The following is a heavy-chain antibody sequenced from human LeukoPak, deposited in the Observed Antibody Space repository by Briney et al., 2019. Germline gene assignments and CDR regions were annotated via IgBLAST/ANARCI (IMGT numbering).Heavy chain of an antibody. J-gene: IGHJ4*02. V-gene: IGHV1-18*01. D-gene: IGHD5-12*01. CDR1: GYTFTSCG. CDR2: ISAYNGNT. Sequence: ASVKVSCKASGYTFTSCGISWVRQAPGQGLEWMGWISAYNGNTNYAQKLQGRVTMTTDTSTSTAYMELRSLRSDDTAVYYCARDLFDDGYADYWGQGTLVTVSS. CDR3: ARDLFDDGYADY.